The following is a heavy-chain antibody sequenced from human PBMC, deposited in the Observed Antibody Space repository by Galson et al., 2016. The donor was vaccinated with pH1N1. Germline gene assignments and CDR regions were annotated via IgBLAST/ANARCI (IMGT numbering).Heavy chain of an antibody. CDR1: GYTFTSYD. J-gene: IGHJ3*02. Sequence: SVKVSCKASGYTFTSYDINWVRQATGQGLEWMGWISAYDGHTDYAQNFQGRVAMTIDTSTSTANMELRSLRSDDTAVYYCARDRGVFDIWGQGTRVTVSS. V-gene: IGHV1-18*01. CDR3: ARDRGVFDI. D-gene: IGHD3-10*01. CDR2: ISAYDGHT.